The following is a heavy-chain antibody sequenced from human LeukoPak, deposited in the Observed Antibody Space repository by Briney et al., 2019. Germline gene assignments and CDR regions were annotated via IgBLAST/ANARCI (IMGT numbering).Heavy chain of an antibody. J-gene: IGHJ4*02. CDR2: IYYSGST. CDR1: GGSISSYY. V-gene: IGHV4-59*08. D-gene: IGHD4-23*01. CDR3: ASLGGIPGEFDY. Sequence: PSETLSLTCTVSGGSISSYYWSWIRQPPGKGLEWIGYIYYSGSTNYNPSLKSRVTTSVDTSKNQFSLKLSSVTAADTAVYYCASLGGIPGEFDYWGQGTLVTVSS.